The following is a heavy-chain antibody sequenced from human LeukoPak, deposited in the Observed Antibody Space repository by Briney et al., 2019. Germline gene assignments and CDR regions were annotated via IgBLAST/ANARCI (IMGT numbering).Heavy chain of an antibody. CDR3: ARGMGVPLSGTSYYFDY. Sequence: PGGSLRLSCAASGFTFSSYAMSWVRQAPGKGLEWVSAIDTSGGHTYYADSVKGRFTISGDNTKSTLYLQMNSLRAEDTAVYYCARGMGVPLSGTSYYFDYWAREPWSPSPQ. J-gene: IGHJ4*02. D-gene: IGHD6-19*01. CDR2: IDTSGGHT. CDR1: GFTFSSYA. V-gene: IGHV3-23*01.